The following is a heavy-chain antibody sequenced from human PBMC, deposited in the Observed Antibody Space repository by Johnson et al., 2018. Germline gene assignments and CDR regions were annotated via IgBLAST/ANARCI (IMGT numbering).Heavy chain of an antibody. Sequence: QVQLVQSGGGVVQPGRSLRLSCAASGFTFSSYGMHWVRQAPGKGLEWVAVISYDGSNKYSADSVKGRFTIARDNSKNTLYLQMNSRRAEDTAVYYSAKRWLGYIQHWGQGTLVTVSS. D-gene: IGHD2-15*01. CDR3: AKRWLGYIQH. V-gene: IGHV3-30*18. CDR1: GFTFSSYG. CDR2: ISYDGSNK. J-gene: IGHJ1*01.